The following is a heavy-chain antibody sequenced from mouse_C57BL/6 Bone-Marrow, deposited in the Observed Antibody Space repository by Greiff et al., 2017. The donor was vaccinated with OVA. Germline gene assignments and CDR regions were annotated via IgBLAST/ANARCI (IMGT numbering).Heavy chain of an antibody. Sequence: QVQLKESGPGLVAPSQSLSITCTVSGFSLTSYAISWVRQPPGKGLEWLGVIWPGGGTNYNSALKSRLSNSKDNSKSQVFLKMNRLQTDDTARYYCGRRSLRQLSGAMDYWGQGTSVTVSS. CDR1: GFSLTSYA. V-gene: IGHV2-9-1*01. D-gene: IGHD6-1*01. J-gene: IGHJ4*01. CDR2: IWPGGGT. CDR3: GRRSLRQLSGAMDY.